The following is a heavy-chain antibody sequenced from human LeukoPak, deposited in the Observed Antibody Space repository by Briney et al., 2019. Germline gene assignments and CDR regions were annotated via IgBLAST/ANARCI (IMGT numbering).Heavy chain of an antibody. Sequence: ASVKVSCKASGGTFSSYAISWVRQAPGQGLEWMGWISTYNGNTNYAQKFQGRVTMTTDTSTSTAYMELRSLRSDDTAVYYCARDLGYDFWSGYYGTRFDYWGQGTLVTVSS. CDR1: GGTFSSYA. CDR2: ISTYNGNT. CDR3: ARDLGYDFWSGYYGTRFDY. V-gene: IGHV1-18*01. D-gene: IGHD3-3*01. J-gene: IGHJ4*02.